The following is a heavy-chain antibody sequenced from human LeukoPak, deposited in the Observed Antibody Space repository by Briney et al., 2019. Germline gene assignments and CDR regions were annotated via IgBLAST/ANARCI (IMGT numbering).Heavy chain of an antibody. V-gene: IGHV4-59*06. CDR3: ARYSQYCSSTSCYDY. D-gene: IGHD2-2*01. J-gene: IGHJ4*02. Sequence: TSETLSLTCTVSGGSISSYYWSWIRQHPGKGLEWIGYIYYSGSTYYNPSLKSRVTISVDTSKNQFSLKLSSVTAADTAVYYCARYSQYCSSTSCYDYWGQGTLVTVSS. CDR2: IYYSGST. CDR1: GGSISSYY.